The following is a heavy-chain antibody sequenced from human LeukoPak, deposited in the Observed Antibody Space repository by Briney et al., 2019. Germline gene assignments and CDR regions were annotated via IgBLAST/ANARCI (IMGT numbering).Heavy chain of an antibody. V-gene: IGHV1-18*01. CDR1: GYTFTSYG. J-gene: IGHJ4*02. Sequence: ASVKVSCKASGYTFTSYGISWVRQAPGQGLEWMGWISAYNGNTNYAQKLQGRVTMTTDTSTSTAYMELRSLRSDDTAVCYCARDREDSSGRYEYHQIDYWGQGTLVTVSS. D-gene: IGHD6-19*01. CDR2: ISAYNGNT. CDR3: ARDREDSSGRYEYHQIDY.